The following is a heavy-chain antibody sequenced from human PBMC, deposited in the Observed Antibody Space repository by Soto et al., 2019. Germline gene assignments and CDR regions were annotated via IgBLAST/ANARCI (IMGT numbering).Heavy chain of an antibody. CDR3: ARAKGGDFWSGSAFDI. D-gene: IGHD3-3*01. V-gene: IGHV4-34*01. J-gene: IGHJ3*02. CDR2: INHSGST. CDR1: GGYCIGYD. Sequence: SETLSLTCAVDGGYCIGYDGSWIRKPPGKGLEWIGEINHSGSTNYNPSLKSRVTISVDTSKNQFSLKLSSVTAADTAVYSCARAKGGDFWSGSAFDIWGQGTMVTISS.